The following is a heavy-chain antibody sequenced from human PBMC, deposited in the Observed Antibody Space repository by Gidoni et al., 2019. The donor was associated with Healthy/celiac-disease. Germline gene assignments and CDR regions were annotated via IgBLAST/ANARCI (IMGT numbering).Heavy chain of an antibody. CDR3: ARGTAAAGTGFYFDY. CDR2: IWYDGSNK. Sequence: QVQLVESGGGVVQPGRSLRLSCAASGFTFSSYGMHWVRQAPGKGLEWVAVIWYDGSNKYYADSVKGRFTISRDNSKNTLYLQMNSLRAEDTAVYYCARGTAAAGTGFYFDYWGQGTLVTVSS. J-gene: IGHJ4*02. CDR1: GFTFSSYG. V-gene: IGHV3-33*01. D-gene: IGHD6-13*01.